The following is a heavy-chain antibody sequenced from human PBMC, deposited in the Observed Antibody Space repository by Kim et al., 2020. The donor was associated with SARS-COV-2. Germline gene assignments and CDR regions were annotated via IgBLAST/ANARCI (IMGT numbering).Heavy chain of an antibody. J-gene: IGHJ4*02. CDR2: ISSSSSYI. V-gene: IGHV3-21*01. CDR1: GFTFSSYS. D-gene: IGHD4-17*01. CDR3: ARDFGAPSYGEIIDY. Sequence: GGSLRLSCAASGFTFSSYSMNWVRQAPGKGLEWVSSISSSSSYIYYADSVKGRFTISRDNAKNSLYLQMNSLRAEDTAVYYCARDFGAPSYGEIIDYWGQGTLVTVSS.